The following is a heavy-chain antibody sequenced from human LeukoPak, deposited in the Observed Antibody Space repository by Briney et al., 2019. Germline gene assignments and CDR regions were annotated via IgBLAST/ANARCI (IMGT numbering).Heavy chain of an antibody. J-gene: IGHJ4*02. CDR1: GFTFDDYT. CDR3: AKMGYCTNGVCFDPTDY. V-gene: IGHV3-43*01. D-gene: IGHD2-8*01. Sequence: GGSLRLSXAASGFTFDDYTMHWVRQAPGKGLEWVSLISWDGGSTYYADSVKGRFTISRDNSKNSLYLQMNSLRTEDTALYYCAKMGYCTNGVCFDPTDYWGQGTLVTVSS. CDR2: ISWDGGST.